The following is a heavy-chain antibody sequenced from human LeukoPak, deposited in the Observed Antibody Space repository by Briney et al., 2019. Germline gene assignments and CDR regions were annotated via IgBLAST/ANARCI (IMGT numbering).Heavy chain of an antibody. D-gene: IGHD3-16*01. CDR1: GFPLSNFA. CDR2: FRGLGGST. CDR3: AKDPVNWGQDSGTFDI. J-gene: IGHJ3*02. Sequence: GGSLSLSFEAPGFPLSNFAWAWVRKAPGQGVGWVQPFRGLGGSTDYGGSVKGRFTISRDNSKNTLYLQMNTLRVEDTAVYYCAKDPVNWGQDSGTFDIWGQGTMVTVSS. V-gene: IGHV3-23*01.